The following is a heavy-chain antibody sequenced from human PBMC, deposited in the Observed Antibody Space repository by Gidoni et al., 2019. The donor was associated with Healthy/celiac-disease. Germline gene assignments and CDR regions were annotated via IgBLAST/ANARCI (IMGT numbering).Heavy chain of an antibody. J-gene: IGHJ4*02. Sequence: QVQLVESGGGVVQPGRSLRLSCAASGFTFNSYGRHWVRQAPGKGLGWVAIIWFDGRNKFYADSVKGRFTISRDNSKNTLYLQMNSLRAEDTAMYYCARGNSHFEYWGQGTLVTVSS. CDR1: GFTFNSYG. V-gene: IGHV3-33*01. CDR2: IWFDGRNK. D-gene: IGHD6-13*01. CDR3: ARGNSHFEY.